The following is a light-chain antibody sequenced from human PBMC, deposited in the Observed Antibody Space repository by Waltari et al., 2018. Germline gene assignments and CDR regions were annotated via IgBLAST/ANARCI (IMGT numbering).Light chain of an antibody. Sequence: EIMLTQSPGTLSLSPGERATLSCRASQSVGRSLAWYQQKHGQAPRLVIYGASSRATGIPDRFTGSGSGTDFSLTISRLEPEDFAVYYCQHYVRLPATFGQGTKVEIK. V-gene: IGKV3-20*01. CDR2: GAS. J-gene: IGKJ1*01. CDR1: QSVGRS. CDR3: QHYVRLPAT.